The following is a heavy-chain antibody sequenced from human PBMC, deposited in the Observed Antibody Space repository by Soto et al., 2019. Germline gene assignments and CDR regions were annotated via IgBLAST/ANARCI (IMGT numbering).Heavy chain of an antibody. Sequence: PSETLSLTCTVSGGSVSSRNYYWSWIRQPPGKGLEWIGYPYYSGSTNYNPSLKSRVTTSADASKNQFSLKLSSVTAADTAVYYCARGWLPSPNLRFDPWGQGILVTVSS. J-gene: IGHJ5*02. CDR1: GGSVSSRNYY. CDR2: PYYSGST. CDR3: ARGWLPSPNLRFDP. D-gene: IGHD3-22*01. V-gene: IGHV4-61*01.